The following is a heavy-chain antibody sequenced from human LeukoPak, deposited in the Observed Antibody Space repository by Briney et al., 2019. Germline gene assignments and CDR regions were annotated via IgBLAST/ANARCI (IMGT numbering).Heavy chain of an antibody. Sequence: SETLSLTCAVYGGSFSGYYWSWIRQPPGKGLEWIGEINHSGSTNYNPSLKSRVTISVDTSKNQFSLKLSSVTAADTAVYYCARDNWNYGSSMDIWGQGTTVTVSS. D-gene: IGHD1-7*01. CDR3: ARDNWNYGSSMDI. CDR1: GGSFSGYY. J-gene: IGHJ6*02. CDR2: INHSGST. V-gene: IGHV4-34*01.